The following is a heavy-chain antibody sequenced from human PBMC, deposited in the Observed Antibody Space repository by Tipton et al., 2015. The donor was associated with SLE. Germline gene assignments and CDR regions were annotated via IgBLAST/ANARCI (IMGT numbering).Heavy chain of an antibody. CDR3: ARDKSRSGGNSDGYFDY. Sequence: SLRLSCAASGFTFSNYAMNWVRQAPGKGLECVAVTSYDGTNKYYADSVRGRFTVSRDNSKNTLYLQMNSLRAEDTAVYYCARDKSRSGGNSDGYFDYWGQGTLVSVSS. V-gene: IGHV3-30*04. J-gene: IGHJ4*02. CDR1: GFTFSNYA. D-gene: IGHD4-23*01. CDR2: TSYDGTNK.